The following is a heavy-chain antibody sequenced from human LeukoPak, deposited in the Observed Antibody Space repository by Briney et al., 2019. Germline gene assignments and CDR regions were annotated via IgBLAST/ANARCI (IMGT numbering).Heavy chain of an antibody. J-gene: IGHJ6*02. V-gene: IGHV4-34*09. CDR1: GGSFSGYY. Sequence: PSETLSLTCAVYGGSFSGYYWSWIRQPPGKGLEWIGEINHSGSTNYNPSLKSRVTMSVDTSKNQFSLKLSSVTAADTAVYYCARGAAAYYYGMDVWGQGTTVTVSS. CDR2: INHSGST. D-gene: IGHD6-25*01. CDR3: ARGAAAYYYGMDV.